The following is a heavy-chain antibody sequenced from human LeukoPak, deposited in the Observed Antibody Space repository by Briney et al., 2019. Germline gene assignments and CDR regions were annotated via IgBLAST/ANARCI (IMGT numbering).Heavy chain of an antibody. CDR2: IYYSGST. CDR3: ARETYDILTGSDTTFDY. J-gene: IGHJ4*02. D-gene: IGHD3-9*01. Sequence: SETLSLTCTVSGGSISSSSYYWGWIRQPPGKGLEWIGSIYYSGSTYYNPSLKSRVTISVDTSKNQFSPKLSSVTAADTAVYYCARETYDILTGSDTTFDYWGQGTLVTVSS. V-gene: IGHV4-39*07. CDR1: GGSISSSSYY.